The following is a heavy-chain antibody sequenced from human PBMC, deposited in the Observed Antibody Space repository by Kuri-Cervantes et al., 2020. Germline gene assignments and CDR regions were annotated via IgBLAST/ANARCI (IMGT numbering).Heavy chain of an antibody. D-gene: IGHD2-21*02. J-gene: IGHJ4*02. CDR2: ITDSSDTI. CDR3: AREGAYCGGDCYLWEGIDY. CDR1: GFTFSTYN. V-gene: IGHV3-48*04. Sequence: GGSLRLSCAASGFTFSTYNMNWVRQAPGKGLEWISYITDSSDTIYYADSVKGRFTISRDNAKNSLYLQMNSLRAEDTAVYYCAREGAYCGGDCYLWEGIDYWGQGTLVTVSS.